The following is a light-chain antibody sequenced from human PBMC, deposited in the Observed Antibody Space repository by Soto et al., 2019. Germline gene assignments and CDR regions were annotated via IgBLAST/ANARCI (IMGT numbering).Light chain of an antibody. CDR3: QQRGNWPWLT. CDR2: DAT. Sequence: EIVLKQSPGTLSLSPGERATLSRRASQSVNNYLAWYQQKPGQAPRLLIFDATNRATGIPARFSGSGSGTDFTLTITSLEAEDFGVYYCQQRGNWPWLTYGGGTRVEIK. J-gene: IGKJ4*02. V-gene: IGKV3-11*01. CDR1: QSVNNY.